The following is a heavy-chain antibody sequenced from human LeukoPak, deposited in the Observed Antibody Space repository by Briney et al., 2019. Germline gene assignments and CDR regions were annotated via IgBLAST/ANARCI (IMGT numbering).Heavy chain of an antibody. Sequence: ASVKVSCKASGYTFTSYDINWVRQATGQGLEWMGWMSPNSGNTGYAQKFQGRVTMTRDTSTSTVYMELSSLRSEDTAVYYCATEPLRFLELSFDYWGQGTLVTVSS. V-gene: IGHV1-8*01. CDR2: MSPNSGNT. D-gene: IGHD3-3*01. CDR1: GYTFTSYD. J-gene: IGHJ4*02. CDR3: ATEPLRFLELSFDY.